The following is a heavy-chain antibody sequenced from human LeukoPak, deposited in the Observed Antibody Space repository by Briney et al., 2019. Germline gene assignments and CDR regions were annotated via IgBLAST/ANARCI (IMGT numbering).Heavy chain of an antibody. J-gene: IGHJ4*02. V-gene: IGHV4-4*07. CDR1: GGSISSYY. CDR2: FYISGST. CDR3: ARDFLLQSEGLFDS. Sequence: SETLSLTCTVSGGSISSYYWSWIRQPAGKGLEWIGRFYISGSTNYNPSLKSRVTMSVDTSKNQFSLRLNSVTAADTAVYYCARDFLLQSEGLFDSWGQGTLVTVSS. D-gene: IGHD4-11*01.